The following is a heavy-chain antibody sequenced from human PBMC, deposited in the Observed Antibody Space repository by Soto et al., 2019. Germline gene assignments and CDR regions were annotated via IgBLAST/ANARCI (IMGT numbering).Heavy chain of an antibody. Sequence: CIKQPPGKGLEWIGEINQSGDTNYSPSLKSPVTISIDTSKNEFSLRLTSVTAADTAVYYGGRGGRPLKGFDPWLQRIFVTGSS. V-gene: IGHV4-34*01. CDR2: INQSGDT. CDR3: GRGGRPLKGFDP. J-gene: IGHJ5*02.